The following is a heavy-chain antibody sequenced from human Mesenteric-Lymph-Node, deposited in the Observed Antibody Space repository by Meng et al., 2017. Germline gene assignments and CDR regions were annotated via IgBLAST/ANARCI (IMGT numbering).Heavy chain of an antibody. CDR1: GYTFTTHW. D-gene: IGHD5-12*01. J-gene: IGHJ4*02. CDR2: IFPGDSNT. CDR3: ARHAQYRNFDY. Sequence: GESLKISCNGSGYTFTTHWIGWVRQMPDKGLEWIAIIFPGDSNTRYSPSFQGQVTISADSSINTAYLQWTSLKASDTAMYYCARHAQYRNFDYWGQGTLVTVSS. V-gene: IGHV5-51*01.